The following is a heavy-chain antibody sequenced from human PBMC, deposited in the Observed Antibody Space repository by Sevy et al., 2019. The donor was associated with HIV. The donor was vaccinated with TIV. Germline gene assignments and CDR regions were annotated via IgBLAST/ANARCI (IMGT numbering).Heavy chain of an antibody. D-gene: IGHD3-22*01. CDR3: TTDWHYYDSSGYYHDAFDI. CDR2: IKSKTDGGTT. Sequence: GSLRLSCAASGFTFSNAWMSWVRQAPGKGLEWVGRIKSKTDGGTTDYAAPVKGRFTISRDDSKNTLYLQMNSLKTEDTAVYYCTTDWHYYDSSGYYHDAFDIWGQGTMVTVSS. V-gene: IGHV3-15*01. J-gene: IGHJ3*02. CDR1: GFTFSNAW.